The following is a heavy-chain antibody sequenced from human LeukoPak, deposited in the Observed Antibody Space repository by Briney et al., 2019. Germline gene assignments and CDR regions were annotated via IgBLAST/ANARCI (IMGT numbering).Heavy chain of an antibody. CDR2: ISSSSSYI. D-gene: IGHD2-2*01. Sequence: GGSLRLSCAASGFTVSSNYMSWVRQAPGKGLEWVSSISSSSSYIYYADSVKGRFTISRDNAKNSLYLQMNSLRAEDTAVYYCARDQDCSSTSCSIAFAIWGQGTMVTVSS. V-gene: IGHV3-21*01. J-gene: IGHJ3*02. CDR3: ARDQDCSSTSCSIAFAI. CDR1: GFTVSSNY.